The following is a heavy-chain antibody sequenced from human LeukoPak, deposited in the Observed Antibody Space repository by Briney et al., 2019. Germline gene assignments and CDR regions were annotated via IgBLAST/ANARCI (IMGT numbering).Heavy chain of an antibody. Sequence: KASETLSLTCTVSGGSISSYYWSWIRQPPGKGLEWIGYIYYSGSTNYNPSLKSRVTISVDTSKNQFSLKLSSVTAADAAVYYCARDFRYSSSWYEGYWFDPSGQGTLVTVSS. CDR3: ARDFRYSSSWYEGYWFDP. D-gene: IGHD6-13*01. J-gene: IGHJ5*02. V-gene: IGHV4-59*01. CDR2: IYYSGST. CDR1: GGSISSYY.